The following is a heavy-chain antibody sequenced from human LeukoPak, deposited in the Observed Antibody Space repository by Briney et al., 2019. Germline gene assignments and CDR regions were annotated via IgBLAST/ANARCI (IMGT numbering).Heavy chain of an antibody. D-gene: IGHD2-2*01. CDR3: ASYHSYQLLSFDY. V-gene: IGHV1-69*04. CDR1: GGTFSSYA. Sequence: ASVKVSCKASGGTFSSYAISWVRQAPGQGLEWMGRIIPILGIANYAQKFQGRVTITADKSTGTAYMELSSLRSEDTAVYYCASYHSYQLLSFDYWGQGTLVTVSS. CDR2: IIPILGIA. J-gene: IGHJ4*02.